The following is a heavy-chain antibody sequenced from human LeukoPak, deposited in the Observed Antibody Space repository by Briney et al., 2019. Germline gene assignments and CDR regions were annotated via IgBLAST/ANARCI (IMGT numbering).Heavy chain of an antibody. CDR3: ARGLIAVKPFDY. D-gene: IGHD2/OR15-2a*01. CDR1: GGSFSGYY. Sequence: SETLSLTCAVYGGSFSGYYWSWLRQPPGKGLEWIGEINHSGSTNYNPSLKSRVTIPVDTSKNQFSLKLSSVTAADTAVYYCARGLIAVKPFDYWGQGTLVTVSS. V-gene: IGHV4-34*01. J-gene: IGHJ4*02. CDR2: INHSGST.